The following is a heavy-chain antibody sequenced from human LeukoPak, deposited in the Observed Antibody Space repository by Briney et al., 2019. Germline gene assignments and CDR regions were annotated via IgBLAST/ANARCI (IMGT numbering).Heavy chain of an antibody. V-gene: IGHV3-30*04. CDR2: ISYDGSNK. D-gene: IGHD2-2*01. J-gene: IGHJ4*02. Sequence: GGSLRLSCAASGFTFSSYAMHWVRQAPGKGLEWVAVISYDGSNKYYADSVKGRFTISRDNSKNTLYLQMNSLRAEDTAVYYCARERAEPEYLPDYWGQGTLVTVSS. CDR3: ARERAEPEYLPDY. CDR1: GFTFSSYA.